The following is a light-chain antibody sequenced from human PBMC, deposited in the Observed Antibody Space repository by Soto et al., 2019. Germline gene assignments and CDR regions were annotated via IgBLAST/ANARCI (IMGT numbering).Light chain of an antibody. CDR1: SSNIGSNT. J-gene: IGLJ2*01. Sequence: QSVLTQPPSASGTPGQRVTISCSGSSSNIGSNTVNWYQQLPGTAPKLLIYSNNQRPSGVPDRFSGSKSGTSASLAISGLQSEDGANYYGPSWDNRRVGVFGGGTKLTVL. CDR3: PSWDNRRVGV. CDR2: SNN. V-gene: IGLV1-44*01.